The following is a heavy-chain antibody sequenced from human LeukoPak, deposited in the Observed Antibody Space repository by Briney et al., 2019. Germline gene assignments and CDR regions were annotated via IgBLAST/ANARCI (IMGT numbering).Heavy chain of an antibody. CDR2: IYSGGTT. CDR3: ARARGVAAAVVDY. V-gene: IGHV3-66*01. CDR1: GFTVSNNY. J-gene: IGHJ4*02. Sequence: GGSLTLSCAASGFTVSNNYMSWVRQAPGKGLEWVSLIYSGGTTYYADSVEGRFTISRDNSKNTLYLQMNSLRDEDTAVYYCARARGVAAAVVDYWGQGTLVTVSS. D-gene: IGHD6-13*01.